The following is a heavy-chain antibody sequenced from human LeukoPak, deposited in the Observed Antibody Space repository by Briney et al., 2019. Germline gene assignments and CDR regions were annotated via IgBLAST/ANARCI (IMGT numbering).Heavy chain of an antibody. D-gene: IGHD1-26*01. CDR1: GFTFDDYG. Sequence: PGGSLRLSCAASGFTFDDYGMSWVRHAPGKGLEWVSGINWNGGSTVYADSVKGRFTISRDNAKNSLYLQMNSLRAEDTALCYSARESWTRGSYYESAGAFDIWGQGTMVTVSS. CDR2: INWNGGST. CDR3: ARESWTRGSYYESAGAFDI. V-gene: IGHV3-20*04. J-gene: IGHJ3*02.